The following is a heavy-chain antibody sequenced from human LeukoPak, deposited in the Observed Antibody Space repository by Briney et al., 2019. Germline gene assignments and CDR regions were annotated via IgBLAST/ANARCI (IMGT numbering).Heavy chain of an antibody. D-gene: IGHD2-21*02. Sequence: GSLRLSCAASGFTFSSYGMHWVRQAPGKGLEWVAFIRYDGSNKYYADSVKGRFTISRDNSKNTLYLQMNSLRAEDTAVYYCARDLAAVVTLAWYFDLWGRGTLVTVSS. CDR1: GFTFSSYG. V-gene: IGHV3-30*02. CDR3: ARDLAAVVTLAWYFDL. J-gene: IGHJ2*01. CDR2: IRYDGSNK.